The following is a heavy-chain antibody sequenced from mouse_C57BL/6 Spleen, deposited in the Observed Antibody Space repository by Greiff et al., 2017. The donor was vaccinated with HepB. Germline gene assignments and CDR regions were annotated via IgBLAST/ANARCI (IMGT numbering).Heavy chain of an antibody. J-gene: IGHJ3*01. CDR2: IDPSDSYT. Sequence: VQLQQSGAELVMPGASVKLSCKASGYTFTSYWMHWVKQRPGQGLEWIGEIDPSDSYTNYNQKFKGKSTLTVDKSSSTAYMQLSSLTSEDSAVYYCAKEVTTKGFAYWGQGTLVTVSA. CDR1: GYTFTSYW. D-gene: IGHD2-5*01. CDR3: AKEVTTKGFAY. V-gene: IGHV1-69*01.